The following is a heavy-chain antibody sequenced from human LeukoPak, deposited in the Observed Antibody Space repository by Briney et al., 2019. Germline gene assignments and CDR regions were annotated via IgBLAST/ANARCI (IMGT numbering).Heavy chain of an antibody. D-gene: IGHD3-10*01. CDR1: GFTFSSYS. CDR3: AREPNYYYGSGSLDC. J-gene: IGHJ4*02. Sequence: PGGSLRLSCAASGFTFSSYSMNWVRQAPGKGLEWVSSISSSSSYIYYADSVKGRFTISRDNAKNSLYLQMNSLRAEDTAVYYCAREPNYYYGSGSLDCWGQGTLVTVSS. V-gene: IGHV3-21*01. CDR2: ISSSSSYI.